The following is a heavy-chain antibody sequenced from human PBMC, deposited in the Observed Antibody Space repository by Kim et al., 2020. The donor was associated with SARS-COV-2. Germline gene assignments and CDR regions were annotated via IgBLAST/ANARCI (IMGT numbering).Heavy chain of an antibody. D-gene: IGHD5-18*01. V-gene: IGHV4-39*01. J-gene: IGHJ2*01. CDR3: ARRWYSYGYKYFDL. Sequence: TPAPKSRVTIPVATSKNQFSLKLSSVTAADTAVYYCARRWYSYGYKYFDLWGRGTLVTVSS.